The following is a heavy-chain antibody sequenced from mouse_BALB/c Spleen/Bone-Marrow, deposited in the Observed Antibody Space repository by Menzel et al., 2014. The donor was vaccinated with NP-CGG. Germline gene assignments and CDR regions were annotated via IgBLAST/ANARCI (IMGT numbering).Heavy chain of an antibody. V-gene: IGHV1-5*01. CDR3: TTLARNNFDY. CDR1: GYTFSNYW. CDR2: IYPGNSDT. J-gene: IGHJ2*01. Sequence: EVQLQQSGTVLARPGAAVEMSCKASGYTFSNYWMHWVKQRPGQGLEWIGTIYPGNSDTTYNQKFKGKAKLTAVTSTSTAYMELSSLTNEDSAVYYCTTLARNNFDYWGQGTTLTVSS.